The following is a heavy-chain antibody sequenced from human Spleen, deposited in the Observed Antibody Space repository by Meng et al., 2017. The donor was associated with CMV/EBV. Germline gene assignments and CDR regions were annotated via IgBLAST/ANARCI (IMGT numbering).Heavy chain of an antibody. CDR2: ISGSGGSST. CDR3: ANVGGSGSYYPPQNY. J-gene: IGHJ4*02. Sequence: GESLKISCAASGFTFSSYAMTWVRQAPGKGLEWVSTISGSGGSSTYYADSVKGRFTISRDNAKNSLYLQMNSLRAEDTALYYCANVGGSGSYYPPQNYWGQGTLVTVSS. CDR1: GFTFSSYA. V-gene: IGHV3-23*01. D-gene: IGHD1-26*01.